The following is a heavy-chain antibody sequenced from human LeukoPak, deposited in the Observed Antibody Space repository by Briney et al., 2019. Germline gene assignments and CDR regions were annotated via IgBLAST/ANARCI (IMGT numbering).Heavy chain of an antibody. V-gene: IGHV1-18*01. D-gene: IGHD3-3*01. CDR2: ISAYNGNT. Sequence: ASVKVSRKASVYTYTSYGISWVRQAPGQGLEWMGWISAYNGNTNYAQKLQGRVTMTTDTSTSTAYMELRSLRSEDTAVYYCAREAITIFGVVRTETTYGPHRFDPWGQGTLVTVSS. J-gene: IGHJ5*02. CDR3: AREAITIFGVVRTETTYGPHRFDP. CDR1: VYTYTSYG.